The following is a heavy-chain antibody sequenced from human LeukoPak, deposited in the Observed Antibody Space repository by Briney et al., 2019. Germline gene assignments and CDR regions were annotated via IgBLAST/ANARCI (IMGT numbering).Heavy chain of an antibody. CDR2: INPNSGGT. J-gene: IGHJ6*03. CDR1: GYTFTGYY. D-gene: IGHD3-10*01. CDR3: ARGLGILWFGEFNYMDV. Sequence: ASVKVSCKASGYTFTGYYMHWVRQAPGQGLEWMGWINPNSGGTNYAQKFQGRVTMTRDTSISTAYMELSRLRSDDTAVYYCARGLGILWFGEFNYMDVWGKGTTVTISS. V-gene: IGHV1-2*02.